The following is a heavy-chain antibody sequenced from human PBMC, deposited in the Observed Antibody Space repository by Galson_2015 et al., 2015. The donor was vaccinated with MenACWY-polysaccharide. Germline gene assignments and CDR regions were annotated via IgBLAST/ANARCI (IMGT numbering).Heavy chain of an antibody. Sequence: SLRLSCAASGFTFDDYAMHWVRQAPGKGLEWVSGINWKSGNIGYVDSVKGRFSISRDNAKNSLYLQMNSLRAEDTALYYCAKDMAEDGNQIEYWGQGTLVTVSS. CDR2: INWKSGNI. CDR3: AKDMAEDGNQIEY. CDR1: GFTFDDYA. D-gene: IGHD5-24*01. V-gene: IGHV3-9*01. J-gene: IGHJ4*02.